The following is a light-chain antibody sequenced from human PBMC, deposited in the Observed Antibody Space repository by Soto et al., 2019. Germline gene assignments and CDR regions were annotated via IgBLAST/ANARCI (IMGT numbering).Light chain of an antibody. CDR3: QQYSSSSVYT. J-gene: IGKJ2*01. V-gene: IGKV1-5*03. CDR1: QSVSTF. Sequence: DIQMTQSPSTLSASVGDTVTISCRASQSVSTFVAWYQQKPGKAPKVLIYRTSTLESGVPSRFSGSGSGTEFTLTISSLQPDDFATYYCQQYSSSSVYTFGQGTKVDI. CDR2: RTS.